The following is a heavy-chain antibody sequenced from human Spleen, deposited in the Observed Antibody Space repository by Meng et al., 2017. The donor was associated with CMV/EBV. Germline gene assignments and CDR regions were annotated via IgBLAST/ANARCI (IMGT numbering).Heavy chain of an antibody. D-gene: IGHD2-2*01. V-gene: IGHV3-23*01. CDR3: AKDAHVVPADHCDY. J-gene: IGHJ4*02. CDR1: GFTFSSYA. Sequence: GESLKDSWAASGFTFSSYAMSWVRQALGKGLEWVSAISGSGGSTYYADSVKGRFTISRDNSKNTLYLQMNSLRAEDTAVYYCAKDAHVVPADHCDYWGQGTLVTVSS. CDR2: ISGSGGST.